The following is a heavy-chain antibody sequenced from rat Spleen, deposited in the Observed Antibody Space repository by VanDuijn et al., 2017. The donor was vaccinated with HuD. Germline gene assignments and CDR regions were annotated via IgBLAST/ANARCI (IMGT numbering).Heavy chain of an antibody. Sequence: EVQLVESGGGLVQPGRSLKLSCAASGFTFSNYYMAWVRQAPTKGLEWVASISTGGGNTYYRDSVKGRFTISRDNAKSTLYLQVDSLRSEDTATYYCARRHYGYTDYFDYWGQGVMVTVSS. V-gene: IGHV5-25*01. J-gene: IGHJ2*01. CDR2: ISTGGGNT. D-gene: IGHD1-9*01. CDR3: ARRHYGYTDYFDY. CDR1: GFTFSNYY.